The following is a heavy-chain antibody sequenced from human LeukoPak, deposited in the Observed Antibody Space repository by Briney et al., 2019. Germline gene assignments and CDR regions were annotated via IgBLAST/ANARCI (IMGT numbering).Heavy chain of an antibody. D-gene: IGHD3-3*01. CDR1: GFSFTTYW. CDR3: ARDQFDFWSSYNEGHYKGYYFDF. CDR2: IRQDGREK. Sequence: GGSLRLSCAASGFSFTTYWMTWVRRTPGKGLEWVASIRQDGREKHYVDSVQGRFTISRDNTGNSLYLQMNSLRAEDTAVYYCARDQFDFWSSYNEGHYKGYYFDFWGQGTLVTVSS. J-gene: IGHJ4*02. V-gene: IGHV3-7*03.